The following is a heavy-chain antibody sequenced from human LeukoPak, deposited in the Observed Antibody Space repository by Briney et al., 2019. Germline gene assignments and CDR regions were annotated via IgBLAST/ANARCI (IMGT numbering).Heavy chain of an antibody. CDR1: GYTFTSYD. Sequence: ASVKVSCKASGYTFTSYDINWVRQATGQGLEWMGWMNPNSGNTGYAQKFQGRVTMTRNTSISTAYMELSSLRSEDTAVYYCARSKPDRFWSGCYIDYWGQGTLVTVSS. V-gene: IGHV1-8*01. J-gene: IGHJ4*02. D-gene: IGHD3-3*01. CDR3: ARSKPDRFWSGCYIDY. CDR2: MNPNSGNT.